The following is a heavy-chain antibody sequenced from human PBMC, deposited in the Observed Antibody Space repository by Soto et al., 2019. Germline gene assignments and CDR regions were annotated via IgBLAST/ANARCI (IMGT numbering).Heavy chain of an antibody. Sequence: PGGSLRLSCAASGFTVSSNYMSWVRQAPGKGLEWVSVIYSGGSTYYADSVKGRFTISRDNSKNTLYLQMNSLRAEDTAVYYCARGLSPGSYWMSVGTYYYYYGMDVWGQGTTVTVSS. CDR3: ARGLSPGSYWMSVGTYYYYYGMDV. D-gene: IGHD3-10*01. CDR1: GFTVSSNY. V-gene: IGHV3-53*01. CDR2: IYSGGST. J-gene: IGHJ6*02.